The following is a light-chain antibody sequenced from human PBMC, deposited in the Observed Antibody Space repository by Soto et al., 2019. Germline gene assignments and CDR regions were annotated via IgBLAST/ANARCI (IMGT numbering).Light chain of an antibody. J-gene: IGKJ1*01. CDR3: QQYGSSGT. Sequence: EIVLTQSPATLSLSPGERATLSCRASQSVSSYLAWYQQKPGQAPRLLIYDASNRATGIPARFSGSGSGTDFTLTISSLEPEEFAVYYCQQYGSSGTFGQGTKGDIK. CDR1: QSVSSY. CDR2: DAS. V-gene: IGKV3-11*01.